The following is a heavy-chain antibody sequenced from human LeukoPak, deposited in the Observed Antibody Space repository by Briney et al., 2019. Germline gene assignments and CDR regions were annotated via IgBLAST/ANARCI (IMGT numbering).Heavy chain of an antibody. CDR3: APSYSSSWSTHYYYYGMDV. Sequence: GGSLRLSCAASGFTFSSYAMSWVRQASGKGLEWVSAISGSGGSTYYADSVKGRFTISRDNSKNTLYLQMNSLRAEDTAVYYCAPSYSSSWSTHYYYYGMDVWGQGTTVTVSS. V-gene: IGHV3-23*01. J-gene: IGHJ6*02. D-gene: IGHD6-13*01. CDR1: GFTFSSYA. CDR2: ISGSGGST.